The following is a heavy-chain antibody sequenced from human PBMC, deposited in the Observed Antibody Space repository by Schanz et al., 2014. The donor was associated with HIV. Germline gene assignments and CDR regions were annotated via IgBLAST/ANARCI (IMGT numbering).Heavy chain of an antibody. CDR3: AKDRNQYDSRYIGKGNYYYYYGIDV. J-gene: IGHJ6*02. Sequence: VQLVESGGSLVQPGGSLRLSCAASGFTFDTYGIHWVRQAPGKGLEWMAVISYDGRNKKFANSVKGRFTISRDNSKNTVYLQAKSLRPEDTAVYYCAKDRNQYDSRYIGKGNYYYYYGIDVWGQGTTVTVSS. V-gene: IGHV3-30*18. CDR1: GFTFDTYG. CDR2: ISYDGRNK. D-gene: IGHD3-22*01.